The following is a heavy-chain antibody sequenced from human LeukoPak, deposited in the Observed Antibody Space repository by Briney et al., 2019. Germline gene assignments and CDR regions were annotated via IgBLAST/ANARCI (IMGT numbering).Heavy chain of an antibody. CDR3: AKDLDYYGSGSAFDY. D-gene: IGHD3-10*01. CDR1: GFTFSSYA. Sequence: PGGSLRLACAAAGFTFSSYAMHWVRQAAGEGMGWVAVISYDGSNKYYAHSVKDRFTISRDNSNNTLYMQMNSETAKHTALYYCAKDLDYYGSGSAFDYWGQGTLVTVSS. CDR2: ISYDGSNK. V-gene: IGHV3-30*04. J-gene: IGHJ4*02.